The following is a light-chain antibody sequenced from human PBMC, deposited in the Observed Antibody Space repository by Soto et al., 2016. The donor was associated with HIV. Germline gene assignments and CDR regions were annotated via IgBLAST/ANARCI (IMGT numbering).Light chain of an antibody. CDR2: RVS. Sequence: DMHLTQSPSTLSASVGDTVTITCRASQSFSPWLAWYQQKPGKAPQLLISRVSHLRGGVPSRFSGSGSGTVFTLTISSLQPDDFATYYCLQHNSYPFTFGPGTKVDIK. J-gene: IGKJ3*01. CDR3: LQHNSYPFT. V-gene: IGKV1-5*03. CDR1: QSFSPW.